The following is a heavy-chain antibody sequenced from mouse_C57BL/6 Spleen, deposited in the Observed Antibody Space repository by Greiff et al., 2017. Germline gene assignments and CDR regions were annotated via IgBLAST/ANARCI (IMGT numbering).Heavy chain of an antibody. Sequence: VQLQQSGTVLARPGASVKMSCKTSGYTFTSYWMHWVKQRPGQGLEWIGAIYPGNSDTSYNQKFKGKAKLTAVTSASTAYMELSSLTNEDSAVYYCTRSYYYGSSSYYAMDYWGQGTSVTVSS. V-gene: IGHV1-5*01. CDR3: TRSYYYGSSSYYAMDY. J-gene: IGHJ4*01. D-gene: IGHD1-1*01. CDR1: GYTFTSYW. CDR2: IYPGNSDT.